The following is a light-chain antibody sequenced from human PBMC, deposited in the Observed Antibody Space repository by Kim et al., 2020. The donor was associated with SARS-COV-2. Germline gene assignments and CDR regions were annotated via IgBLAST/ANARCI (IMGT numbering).Light chain of an antibody. V-gene: IGLV1-44*01. J-gene: IGLJ3*02. Sequence: GQGVTISFSGSRSNVGSHFVNWYQQLPGTAPKVFIYNDNQRPSGVPDRFSGSRSGTSASLAISGLQSEDEADYYCTTWDVTLNGWVFGGGTQLTVL. CDR3: TTWDVTLNGWV. CDR2: NDN. CDR1: RSNVGSHF.